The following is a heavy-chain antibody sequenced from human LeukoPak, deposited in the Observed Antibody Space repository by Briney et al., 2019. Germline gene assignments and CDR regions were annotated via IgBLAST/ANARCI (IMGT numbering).Heavy chain of an antibody. CDR1: GGTFSSYA. CDR2: IIPIFGTA. Sequence: SVKVSRKASGGTFSSYAISWVRQAPGQGLEWMGRIIPIFGTANYAQKFQGRVTITTDESTSTAYMELSSLRSEDTAVYYCARELGIAAAGIFDYWGQGTLVTVSS. CDR3: ARELGIAAAGIFDY. V-gene: IGHV1-69*05. J-gene: IGHJ4*02. D-gene: IGHD6-13*01.